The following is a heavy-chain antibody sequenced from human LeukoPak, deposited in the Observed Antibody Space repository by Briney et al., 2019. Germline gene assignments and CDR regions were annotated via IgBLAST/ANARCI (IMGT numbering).Heavy chain of an antibody. J-gene: IGHJ6*02. CDR3: ARLASSSWPLYYYYGMDV. CDR1: GYTFTSYD. CDR2: MNPNNGNT. V-gene: IGHV1-8*01. D-gene: IGHD6-13*01. Sequence: GASVKVSCKASGYTFTSYDINWVRQATGQGLEWMGWMNPNNGNTGYAQKFQGRITMTRSTSTSTAYMELRSLRSEDTAVYYCARLASSSWPLYYYYGMDVWGQGTTVTVSS.